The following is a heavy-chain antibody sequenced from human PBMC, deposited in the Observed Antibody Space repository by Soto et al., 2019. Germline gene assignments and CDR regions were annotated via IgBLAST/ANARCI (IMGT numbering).Heavy chain of an antibody. D-gene: IGHD2-15*01. V-gene: IGHV6-1*01. Sequence: SQTHSLPCVGSGDTVSSNSVAWNWVRQSPSRGLEWLGRTYYRSRWYSDYAVSVRSRIDINADTSKNQVSLQLNSVTPEDTAVYYCARSEEDSDYYYYGMDVWGQGTTVTVSS. CDR1: GDTVSSNSVA. J-gene: IGHJ6*02. CDR2: TYYRSRWYS. CDR3: ARSEEDSDYYYYGMDV.